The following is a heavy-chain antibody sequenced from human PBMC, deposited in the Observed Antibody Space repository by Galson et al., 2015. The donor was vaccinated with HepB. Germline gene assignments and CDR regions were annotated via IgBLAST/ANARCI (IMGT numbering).Heavy chain of an antibody. V-gene: IGHV6-1*01. CDR3: AKDHLSTMVRGANNWFDP. CDR2: TYYRSKWYN. D-gene: IGHD3-10*01. Sequence: CAISGDSVSSNSAAWNWIRQSPSRGLEWLGRTYYRSKWYNDYAVSVKSRITINPDTSKNQFSLQLNSVTPEDTAVYYCAKDHLSTMVRGANNWFDPWGQGTLVTVSS. J-gene: IGHJ5*02. CDR1: GDSVSSNSAA.